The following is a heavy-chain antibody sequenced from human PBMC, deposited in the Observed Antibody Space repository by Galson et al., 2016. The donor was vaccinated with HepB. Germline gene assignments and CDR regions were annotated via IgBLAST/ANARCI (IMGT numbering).Heavy chain of an antibody. CDR1: RYTFSSHY. V-gene: IGHV1-46*01. J-gene: IGHJ2*01. Sequence: SVKVSCKASRYTFSSHYIHWVRQAPGQGLEWMGVINANGGSTSYAQKFQGRVTTTRDTSTSTVYMELSSLRSEDTAVYYCARDRYFDLWGRCTLVTVSS. CDR3: ARDRYFDL. CDR2: INANGGST.